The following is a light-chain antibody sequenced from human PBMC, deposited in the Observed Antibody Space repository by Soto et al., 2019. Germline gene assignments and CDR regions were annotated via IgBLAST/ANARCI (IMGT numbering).Light chain of an antibody. CDR3: QQYNNYSWG. Sequence: DIQMTQSPSTLSASVGDRVTITCRASQNINNWLAWYQQKPGKASKLLISDASSLKSGVPSRFNGSGSGTKFTLTISSLQPDDFATYYCQQYNNYSWGFGQGTKVDIK. V-gene: IGKV1-5*01. J-gene: IGKJ1*01. CDR2: DAS. CDR1: QNINNW.